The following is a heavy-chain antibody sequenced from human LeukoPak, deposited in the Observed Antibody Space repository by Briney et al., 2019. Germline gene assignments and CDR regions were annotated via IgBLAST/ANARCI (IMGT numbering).Heavy chain of an antibody. J-gene: IGHJ4*02. CDR2: IYYDGRT. Sequence: SETLSLTSTVSGGSISSYYWSWIRQPPGKGLEWIASIYYDGRTYYNPSVKSRVTISIDMSKNHFSLKVGSVIAADTAVYYCARDPLTVIHLSPYYFDYWGQGILVTVSS. D-gene: IGHD2-21*01. CDR1: GGSISSYY. V-gene: IGHV4-59*12. CDR3: ARDPLTVIHLSPYYFDY.